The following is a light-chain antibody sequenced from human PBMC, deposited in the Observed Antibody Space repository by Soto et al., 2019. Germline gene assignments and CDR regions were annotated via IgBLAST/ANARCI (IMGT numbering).Light chain of an antibody. J-gene: IGKJ1*01. CDR1: QSVSSN. CDR3: QQYNNWPPVT. CDR2: GAS. Sequence: ETVMTQSPATLSVSPGERATLSCRASQSVSSNLPWYQQKPGQAPRLLIYGASTRAPGIPARFSGSGSGTEFTLTISSLQSEDFAVYFCQQYNNWPPVTFGQGTKVEIK. V-gene: IGKV3-15*01.